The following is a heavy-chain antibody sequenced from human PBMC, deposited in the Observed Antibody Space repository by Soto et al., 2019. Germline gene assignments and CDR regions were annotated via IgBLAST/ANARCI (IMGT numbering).Heavy chain of an antibody. J-gene: IGHJ4*02. Sequence: QVQLQESGPGLVRPSQTLSLTCTVSGDSITSGAYYWSWIRQHPGKGLEWIGYIYSSGSTYHTPALESRVSLSIDTSNNRFSLKLTSVTAADTAVYYCARHLGASFDSWARGTLVTVSS. CDR3: ARHLGASFDS. V-gene: IGHV4-31*03. CDR1: GDSITSGAYY. D-gene: IGHD3-16*01. CDR2: IYSSGST.